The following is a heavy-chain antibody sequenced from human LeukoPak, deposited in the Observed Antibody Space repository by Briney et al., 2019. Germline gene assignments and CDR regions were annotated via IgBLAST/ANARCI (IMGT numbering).Heavy chain of an antibody. CDR3: AKEGRPGDYYYGMDV. J-gene: IGHJ6*02. CDR1: GFTFSSYA. CDR2: ISGSGGST. V-gene: IGHV3-23*01. Sequence: PGGSLRLSCAASGFTFSSYAMSWVRQAPGKGLEWVSAISGSGGSTYYADSVKGRFTISRDNSKNTLYLQVNSLRAEDTAVYYCAKEGRPGDYYYGMDVWGQGTTVTVSS.